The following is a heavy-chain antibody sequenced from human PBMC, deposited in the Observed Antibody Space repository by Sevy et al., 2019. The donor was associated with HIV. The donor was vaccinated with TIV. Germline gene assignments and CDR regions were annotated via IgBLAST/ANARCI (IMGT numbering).Heavy chain of an antibody. Sequence: GGSLRLSCAASGFTFDDYAMHWVRQVPGKGLEWVSLISRDGSVIYYADSVKGRFSISRDNSKNSLYLQMNSLRPEDTALYYCAKAYGMAAVRFFGHWGQGTLVTVSS. J-gene: IGHJ4*02. V-gene: IGHV3-43D*03. CDR2: ISRDGSVI. D-gene: IGHD6-6*01. CDR1: GFTFDDYA. CDR3: AKAYGMAAVRFFGH.